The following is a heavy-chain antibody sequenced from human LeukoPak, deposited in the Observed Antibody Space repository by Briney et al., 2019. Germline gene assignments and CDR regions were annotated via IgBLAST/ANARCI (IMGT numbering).Heavy chain of an antibody. J-gene: IGHJ6*03. D-gene: IGHD6-13*01. Sequence: SETLSLTCPVSGGPISSYYWSWIRQPPGKGLAGMGYIYYSGSTNYNPSLKSRVPISVDASKNQFSLTLSSVPAADTAVYHCARSRYSSSWPYTYYYYSYMDVWGKGTTVTISS. V-gene: IGHV4-59*01. CDR1: GGPISSYY. CDR3: ARSRYSSSWPYTYYYYSYMDV. CDR2: IYYSGST.